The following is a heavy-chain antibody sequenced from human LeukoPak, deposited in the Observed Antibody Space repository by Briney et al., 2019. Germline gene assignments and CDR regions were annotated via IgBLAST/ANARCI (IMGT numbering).Heavy chain of an antibody. CDR1: GGTFSSHA. Sequence: SVKVSCKASGGTFSSHAISWVRQAPGQGLEWMGRIIPIFGTANYAQKFQGRVTITTDESTSTAYMELSSLRSEDTAVYYCARVGDSSGYEDFQHWGQGTLVTVSS. D-gene: IGHD3-22*01. CDR3: ARVGDSSGYEDFQH. CDR2: IIPIFGTA. V-gene: IGHV1-69*05. J-gene: IGHJ1*01.